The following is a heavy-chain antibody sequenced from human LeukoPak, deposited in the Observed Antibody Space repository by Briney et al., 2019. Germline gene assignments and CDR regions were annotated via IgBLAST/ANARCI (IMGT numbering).Heavy chain of an antibody. J-gene: IGHJ4*02. Sequence: GGSLRLSCAASGITFSSYGVHWVRQAPGKGLEWVAVISYDGSNKYYADSVKGRFTISRDNSKNTLYLQMNSLRAEDTAVYYCAKGGFWSGYYGSDFDYWGQGTLVTVSS. CDR2: ISYDGSNK. D-gene: IGHD3-3*01. V-gene: IGHV3-30*18. CDR3: AKGGFWSGYYGSDFDY. CDR1: GITFSSYG.